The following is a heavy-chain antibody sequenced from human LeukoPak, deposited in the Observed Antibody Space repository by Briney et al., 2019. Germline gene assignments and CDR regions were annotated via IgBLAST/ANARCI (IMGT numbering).Heavy chain of an antibody. D-gene: IGHD1-26*01. J-gene: IGHJ5*02. Sequence: GGSLRLSCAASGFTFNTYSMDWVRQAPGKGLEWVSSISSTSSYIYYADSVKGRFTISRDNAKSSLYLQMNSLRAEDTAVYYCASAPLGSTRPWGQGTLVTVSS. CDR2: ISSTSSYI. V-gene: IGHV3-21*01. CDR1: GFTFNTYS. CDR3: ASAPLGSTRP.